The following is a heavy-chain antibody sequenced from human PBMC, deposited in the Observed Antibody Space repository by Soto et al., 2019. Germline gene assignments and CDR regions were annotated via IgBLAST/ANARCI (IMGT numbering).Heavy chain of an antibody. CDR1: GFTFSSYA. V-gene: IGHV3-23*01. CDR2: ISGSGGST. Sequence: GSLRLSCAASGFTFSSYAMSWVRQAPGKGLEWVSAISGSGGSTYYADSVKGRFTISRDNSKNTLYLQMNSLRAEDTAVYYCAKESPMTTVPPTQFDYWGQGTLVTVSS. CDR3: AKESPMTTVPPTQFDY. D-gene: IGHD4-4*01. J-gene: IGHJ4*02.